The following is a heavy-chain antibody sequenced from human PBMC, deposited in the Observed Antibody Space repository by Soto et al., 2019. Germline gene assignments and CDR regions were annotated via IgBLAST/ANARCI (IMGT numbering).Heavy chain of an antibody. CDR2: ISAYNGNT. CDR3: ARVPNWEGAGEWHSYGMDV. D-gene: IGHD6-13*01. J-gene: IGHJ6*02. V-gene: IGHV1-18*01. Sequence: ASVKVSCKASGYTFTSYGISRVRQAPGQGLEWMGWISAYNGNTNYAQKLQGRVTMTTDTSTSTAYMELRSLRSDDTAVYYCARVPNWEGAGEWHSYGMDVWGQGTTVTLSS. CDR1: GYTFTSYG.